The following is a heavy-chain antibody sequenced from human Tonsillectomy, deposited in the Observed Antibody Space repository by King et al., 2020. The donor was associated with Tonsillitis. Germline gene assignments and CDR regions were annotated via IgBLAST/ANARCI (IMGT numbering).Heavy chain of an antibody. D-gene: IGHD1-26*01. CDR3: AISPLGELPRV. V-gene: IGHV1-18*04. Sequence: QLVQSGAEVKKPGASVKVSCKASGYTFTSYGINWVRQAPGQGLEWMGWINTYNDNTYYAQNLQGRVTMTTDTSTSTAYMELRSLRSDDTAVYYCAISPLGELPRVWGQGTLVTVSS. CDR2: INTYNDNT. CDR1: GYTFTSYG. J-gene: IGHJ4*02.